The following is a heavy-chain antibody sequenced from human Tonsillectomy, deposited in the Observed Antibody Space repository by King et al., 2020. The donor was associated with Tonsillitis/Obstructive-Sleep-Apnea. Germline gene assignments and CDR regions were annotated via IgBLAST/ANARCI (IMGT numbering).Heavy chain of an antibody. D-gene: IGHD1-26*01. CDR2: INPNSGGT. Sequence: QLVQSGAEVKKPGASVKVSCKASGYTFTCFFLHWVRQAPGHGLEWMGWINPNSGGTEYEQKFRGSVTMTRDTSINTAYMELNRLRSDDTAIYYCATTLDTGSFYRDYFDSWGQGTLLTVSS. V-gene: IGHV1-2*04. CDR1: GYTFTCFF. CDR3: ATTLDTGSFYRDYFDS. J-gene: IGHJ4*02.